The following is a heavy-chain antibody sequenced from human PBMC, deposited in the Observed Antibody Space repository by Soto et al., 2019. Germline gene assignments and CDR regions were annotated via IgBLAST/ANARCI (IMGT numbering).Heavy chain of an antibody. Sequence: QVQLQESGPGLVKPSQTLSLTCTVSGGSISSGGYYWSWIRQHPGKGLEGIGYIYYSGSTYYNPSLKSRVTISVDTSKNQFSLKLSSVTAADTAVYYCAREKYQLQHYGMDVWGQGTTVTVSS. J-gene: IGHJ6*02. D-gene: IGHD2-2*01. V-gene: IGHV4-31*03. CDR2: IYYSGST. CDR1: GGSISSGGYY. CDR3: AREKYQLQHYGMDV.